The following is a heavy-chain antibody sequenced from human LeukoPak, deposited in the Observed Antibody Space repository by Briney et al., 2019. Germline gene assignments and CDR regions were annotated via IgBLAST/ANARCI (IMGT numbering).Heavy chain of an antibody. Sequence: SETLSLTCTVSGGSISSYYWSWIRQTPGKGLEWIGDIYYSGSTNYNPSLKSRVTISVDTSKNQFSLKLRSVTAADTAVYYCARALERYYYDSSGYYAHFDYWGQGTLVTVSS. CDR3: ARALERYYYDSSGYYAHFDY. D-gene: IGHD3-22*01. J-gene: IGHJ4*02. V-gene: IGHV4-59*12. CDR1: GGSISSYY. CDR2: IYYSGST.